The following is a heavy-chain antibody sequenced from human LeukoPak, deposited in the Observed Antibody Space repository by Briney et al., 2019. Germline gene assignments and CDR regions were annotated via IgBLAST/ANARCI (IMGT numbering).Heavy chain of an antibody. D-gene: IGHD5-24*01. CDR2: IYYSGST. Sequence: PSETLSLTCTVSGGSISSSSYYWGWIRQPPGKGLEWIGSIYYSGSTYYNPSLKSRVTISVDTSKNQFSLKLSSVAAADTAVYYCARYGRWLQSRRTAFDIWGQGTMVTVSS. CDR3: ARYGRWLQSRRTAFDI. CDR1: GGSISSSSYY. J-gene: IGHJ3*02. V-gene: IGHV4-39*01.